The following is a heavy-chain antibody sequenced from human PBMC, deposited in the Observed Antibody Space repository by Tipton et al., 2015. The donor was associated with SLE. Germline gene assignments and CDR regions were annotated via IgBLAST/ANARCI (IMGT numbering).Heavy chain of an antibody. V-gene: IGHV4-34*01. J-gene: IGHJ4*02. CDR1: GFTITSYA. CDR3: ARRRAAAGNFDY. CDR2: INHSGST. D-gene: IGHD6-13*01. Sequence: LRLSCAASGFTITSYAMTWVRQPPGKGLEWIGEINHSGSTNYSPSLKSRVTLSVEASNNQFSLNLSSVTAAETAVYFCARRRAAAGNFDYWGQGTLVTVSS.